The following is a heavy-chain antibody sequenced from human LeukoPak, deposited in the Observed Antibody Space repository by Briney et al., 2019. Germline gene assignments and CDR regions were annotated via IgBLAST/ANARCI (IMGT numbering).Heavy chain of an antibody. CDR2: IYAGGKT. CDR3: ARDGYYYGSGAYPGD. J-gene: IGHJ4*02. V-gene: IGHV3-66*01. Sequence: GGSLRLSCAASGFTVSSNYMSWVRQAPGKGLEWVSVIYAGGKTCYADSVKGRFTISRDNSKNTLYLQMNSLRAEDTAVYYCARDGYYYGSGAYPGDWGQGTLVTVSS. CDR1: GFTVSSNY. D-gene: IGHD3-10*01.